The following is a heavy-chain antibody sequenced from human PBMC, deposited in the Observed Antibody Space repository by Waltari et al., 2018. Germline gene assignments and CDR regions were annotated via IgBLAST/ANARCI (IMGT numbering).Heavy chain of an antibody. V-gene: IGHV3-23*01. Sequence: EVQLLESGGGLVQPGGSLRLSCAASGFTFSSYAMSWVRQAPGKGLEWVSAIIGSGGSTYYADSVKGRFTISRDNSKNTLYLQMNSLRAEDTAVYYCAKDISFGVVTLDYWGQGTLVTVSS. CDR1: GFTFSSYA. CDR2: IIGSGGST. CDR3: AKDISFGVVTLDY. J-gene: IGHJ4*02. D-gene: IGHD3-3*01.